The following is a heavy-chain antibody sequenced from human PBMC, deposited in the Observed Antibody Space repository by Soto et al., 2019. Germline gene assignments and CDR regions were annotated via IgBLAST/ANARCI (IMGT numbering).Heavy chain of an antibody. CDR1: GGTFSSYA. D-gene: IGHD3-3*01. J-gene: IGHJ4*02. V-gene: IGHV1-69*13. CDR2: IIPIFGTA. CDR3: ATVTAYYDFWSGYYTRPLDY. Sequence: SVKVSCKASGGTFSSYAISWVRQAPGQGXEWMGGIIPIFGTANYAQKFQGRVTITADESTSTAYMELSSLRSEDTAVYYCATVTAYYDFWSGYYTRPLDYWGQGTLVTVS.